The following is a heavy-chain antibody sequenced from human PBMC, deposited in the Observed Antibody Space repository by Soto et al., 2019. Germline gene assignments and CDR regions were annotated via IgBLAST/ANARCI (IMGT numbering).Heavy chain of an antibody. D-gene: IGHD2-15*01. CDR2: IKQDGSEK. CDR1: GFTFSSYW. J-gene: IGHJ4*02. Sequence: GGSLRLSCAASGFTFSSYWMSWVRQAPGKGLEWVANIKQDGSEKYYVDSVKGRFTISRDNAKNSLYLQMNSLRAEDTAVYYCVRGNYCSGGSCYNYWGQGTLVTVSS. V-gene: IGHV3-7*01. CDR3: VRGNYCSGGSCYNY.